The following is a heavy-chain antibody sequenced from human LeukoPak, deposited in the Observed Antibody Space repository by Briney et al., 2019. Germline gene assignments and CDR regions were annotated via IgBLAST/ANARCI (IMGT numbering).Heavy chain of an antibody. D-gene: IGHD3-10*01. V-gene: IGHV1-24*01. CDR1: GYTLTELS. Sequence: ASVKVSCKVSGYTLTELSMHWVRQAPGKGLEWMGGFDPEDGETIYAQKFQGRVTMTEDTSTDTAYMELSSLRSEDTAVYYCATARLGYGSGSYLRYHFDYWGQGTLVTVSS. CDR2: FDPEDGET. J-gene: IGHJ4*02. CDR3: ATARLGYGSGSYLRYHFDY.